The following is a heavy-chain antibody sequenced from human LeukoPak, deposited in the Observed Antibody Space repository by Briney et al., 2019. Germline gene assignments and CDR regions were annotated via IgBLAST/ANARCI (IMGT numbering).Heavy chain of an antibody. CDR3: ARGDGYYFGF. CDR2: IREDGSDD. Sequence: GGSLRLSCAASGFTVSNNYMSWVRQAPGKGLAWVANIREDGSDDTYEASVKGRFTISRDNARNSLFLQMNSLRAEDTAVYYCARGDGYYFGFWGQGTPVTVSS. CDR1: GFTVSNNY. V-gene: IGHV3-7*03. J-gene: IGHJ4*02.